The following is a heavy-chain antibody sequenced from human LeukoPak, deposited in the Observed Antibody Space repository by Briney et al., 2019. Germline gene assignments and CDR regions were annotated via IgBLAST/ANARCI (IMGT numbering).Heavy chain of an antibody. D-gene: IGHD3-10*01. CDR3: ARIHYYGSGSFDY. CDR2: IKQDGSEK. J-gene: IGHJ4*02. Sequence: GGSLRLSCAASAFTFSSYWMSWVRQAPGKGLEWVANIKQDGSEKYYVDSVKGRFTISRDNAKNSLYLQMNSLRAEDTAVYYCARIHYYGSGSFDYWGQGTLVTVSS. V-gene: IGHV3-7*01. CDR1: AFTFSSYW.